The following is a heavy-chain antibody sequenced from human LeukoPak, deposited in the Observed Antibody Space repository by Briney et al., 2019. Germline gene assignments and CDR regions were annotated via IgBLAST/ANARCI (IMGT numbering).Heavy chain of an antibody. V-gene: IGHV1-69*06. Sequence: GASVKVSCKASGGTFSSYAISWVRQAPGQGVEWMGGIIPIFGTANYAQKFQGRVTITADKSTSTAYMELSSLRSEDTAVYYCARLRGYCSSTSCYFYYGMDVWGKGTTVTVSS. D-gene: IGHD2-2*01. CDR1: GGTFSSYA. CDR3: ARLRGYCSSTSCYFYYGMDV. J-gene: IGHJ6*04. CDR2: IIPIFGTA.